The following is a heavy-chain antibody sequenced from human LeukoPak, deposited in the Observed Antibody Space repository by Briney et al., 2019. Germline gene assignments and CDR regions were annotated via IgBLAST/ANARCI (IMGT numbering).Heavy chain of an antibody. CDR1: GFTFSSYA. Sequence: GGSLRLSCAASGFTFSSYAMSWVRQAPGKGLEWVSGISGSGGSTYYADSVKGRFTTSRDNSKNTLYLQMNSLRVEDTANYYCAKLPTYYFDSSGYHFDYWGQGTLVTVSS. D-gene: IGHD3-22*01. CDR3: AKLPTYYFDSSGYHFDY. J-gene: IGHJ4*02. V-gene: IGHV3-23*01. CDR2: ISGSGGST.